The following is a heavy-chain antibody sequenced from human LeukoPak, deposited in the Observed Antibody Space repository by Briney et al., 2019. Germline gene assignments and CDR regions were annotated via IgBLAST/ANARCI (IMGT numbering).Heavy chain of an antibody. D-gene: IGHD3-16*02. CDR3: ASSPTGYDYVWGSYRYYDAFDI. J-gene: IGHJ3*02. V-gene: IGHV1-69*01. Sequence: SVKVSCKASGGTFSSYAISWVRQAPGQGLEWMGGIIPIFGTANYAQKFQGRVTITADESTSTAYMELSSLRSEDTAVYYCASSPTGYDYVWGSYRYYDAFDIWGQGTMVTVSS. CDR2: IIPIFGTA. CDR1: GGTFSSYA.